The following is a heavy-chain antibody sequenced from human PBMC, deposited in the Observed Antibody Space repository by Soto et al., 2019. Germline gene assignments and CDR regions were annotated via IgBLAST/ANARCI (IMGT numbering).Heavy chain of an antibody. CDR2: IYHGGTN. CDR1: GYSISSWSY. V-gene: IGHV4-38-2*02. D-gene: IGHD6-19*01. Sequence: SETLSLTCTVSGYSISSWSYWAWIRQPPGKGPGWIASIYHGGTNFYNPSLKSRITISFDTSNNQSPLKLSSVTAPDTSVYKCARVHVMGVAGSTFDYRSHGPLVTLSS. CDR3: ARVHVMGVAGSTFDY. J-gene: IGHJ4*01.